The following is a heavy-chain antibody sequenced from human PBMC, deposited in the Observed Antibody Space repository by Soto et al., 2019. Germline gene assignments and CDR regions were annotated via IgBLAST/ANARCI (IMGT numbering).Heavy chain of an antibody. CDR2: ISWNSGSI. D-gene: IGHD2-2*01. J-gene: IGHJ4*02. CDR1: GCTFDDYA. Sequence: PGGSLRLSCAASGCTFDDYAMHWGRQAPGKGLEWVSGISWNSGSIGYADSVKGRFTISRDNAKNSLYLQMNSLRAEDTALYYCAKTLLRKYQLPLFDYWGQGTLVTVSS. V-gene: IGHV3-9*01. CDR3: AKTLLRKYQLPLFDY.